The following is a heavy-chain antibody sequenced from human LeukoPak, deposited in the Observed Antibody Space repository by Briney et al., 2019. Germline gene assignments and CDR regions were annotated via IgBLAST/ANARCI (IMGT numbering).Heavy chain of an antibody. J-gene: IGHJ3*02. CDR1: GDSVPSNSAP. V-gene: IGHV6-1*01. CDR2: TKCRSKWYN. Sequence: SQTLSLTCAISGDSVPSNSAPWKWLRPSPSRGLEWLGRTKCRSKWYNDYVVSLKSRMTISPDTSQNHFSLQLNSVTPEDTAVYYCARSSSGTNGAFDIWGQGTMVSVSS. D-gene: IGHD1-26*01. CDR3: ARSSSGTNGAFDI.